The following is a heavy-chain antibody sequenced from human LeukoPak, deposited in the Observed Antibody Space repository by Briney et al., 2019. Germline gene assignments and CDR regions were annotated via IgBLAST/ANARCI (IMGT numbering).Heavy chain of an antibody. D-gene: IGHD3-10*01. Sequence: GESLKISRKASGYSFTTHWIGWVRQMPGEGLEWMGIIYPGDSETKYSPSFQGQVTISADKSISTAYLQWSSLKASDTAMYYCALNYYGDWFDPWGQGTLVTVSS. CDR3: ALNYYGDWFDP. CDR1: GYSFTTHW. CDR2: IYPGDSET. V-gene: IGHV5-51*01. J-gene: IGHJ5*02.